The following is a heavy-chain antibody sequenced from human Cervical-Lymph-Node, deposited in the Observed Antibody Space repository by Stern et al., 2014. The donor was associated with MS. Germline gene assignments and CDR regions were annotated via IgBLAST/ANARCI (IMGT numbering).Heavy chain of an antibody. CDR2: VHYSGTV. Sequence: VQLQESGPGLVKPSETLSLTCTVSGGSVTMLYWSWIRQPPGGGLEWIGYVHYSGTVNLNPSLRGRLTLSLDTSMKQFSLKLDSVTATDTAIYYCAGLAPGYTGWFDPWSQGTLVTVSS. V-gene: IGHV4-59*08. J-gene: IGHJ5*02. CDR3: AGLAPGYTGWFDP. D-gene: IGHD2-2*02. CDR1: GGSVTMLY.